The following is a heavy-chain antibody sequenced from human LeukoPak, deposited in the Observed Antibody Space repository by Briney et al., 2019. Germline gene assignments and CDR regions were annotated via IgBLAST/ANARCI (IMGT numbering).Heavy chain of an antibody. J-gene: IGHJ4*02. Sequence: GESLKISCKGSGYSFTSCWIGWVRQMPGKGLEWMGIIYPGDSDTRYSPSFQGQVTISADKSISTAYLQWSSLKASDTAMYYCARQLSSGWLPLNYFDYWGQGTLVTVSS. V-gene: IGHV5-51*01. CDR1: GYSFTSCW. CDR3: ARQLSSGWLPLNYFDY. D-gene: IGHD6-19*01. CDR2: IYPGDSDT.